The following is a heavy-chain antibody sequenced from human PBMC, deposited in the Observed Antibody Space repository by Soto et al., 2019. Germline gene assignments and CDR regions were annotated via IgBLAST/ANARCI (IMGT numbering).Heavy chain of an antibody. J-gene: IGHJ6*02. D-gene: IGHD3-9*01. CDR3: ARLFAPKVRYFDYYGMDV. V-gene: IGHV1-69*01. Sequence: QVQLVQSGAEVKKPGSSVKVSCKASGGTFSSYAISWVRQAPGQGLDWMGGIIPIFGTANYAQKFQGRVTITADESTSTAYMELSSLRSEDTAVYYCARLFAPKVRYFDYYGMDVWGQGTTVTVSS. CDR1: GGTFSSYA. CDR2: IIPIFGTA.